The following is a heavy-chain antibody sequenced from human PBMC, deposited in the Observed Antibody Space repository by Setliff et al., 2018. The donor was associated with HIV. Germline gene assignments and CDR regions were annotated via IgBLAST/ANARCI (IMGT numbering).Heavy chain of an antibody. D-gene: IGHD1-26*01. Sequence: ASVKVSCKASGYTFTSYDINWVRQATGQGLEWMAWMNPNSGNTGYTQKFQGRVTITRNTSITTAYMELSSLRSEDTAIYYCARRKTHSGSFHDAFDIWGQGTMVTVSS. V-gene: IGHV1-8*03. CDR3: ARRKTHSGSFHDAFDI. J-gene: IGHJ3*02. CDR1: GYTFTSYD. CDR2: MNPNSGNT.